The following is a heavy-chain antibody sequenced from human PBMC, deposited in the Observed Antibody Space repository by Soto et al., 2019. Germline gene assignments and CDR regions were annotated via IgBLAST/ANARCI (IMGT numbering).Heavy chain of an antibody. J-gene: IGHJ6*02. CDR3: AGSGYYHNSGMDV. V-gene: IGHV4-4*02. D-gene: IGHD3-22*01. Sequence: SETLSLTCAVSGGSISSTNWWSWVRQTPGRGLEWIGYIYHSGSTYYNPSLKSRVTISVDRSKNQFSLKLSSVTAADTAVYYCAGSGYYHNSGMDVWGQGTTVTVCS. CDR2: IYHSGST. CDR1: GGSISSTNW.